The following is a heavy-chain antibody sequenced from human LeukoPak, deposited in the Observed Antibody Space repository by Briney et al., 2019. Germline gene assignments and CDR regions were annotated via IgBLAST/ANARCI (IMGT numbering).Heavy chain of an antibody. CDR3: ARGRKYCSSTSSCYAGDFDY. CDR2: IYSGDNT. Sequence: GGSLRLSYAASGFTFSSYAMSWVRQAAGKGLEWVSFIYSGDNTYYADSVKGRFTISRDNSRNTLYLQMNTLRAEDTAVYYCARGRKYCSSTSSCYAGDFDYWGQGTLVTVSS. J-gene: IGHJ4*02. CDR1: GFTFSSYA. D-gene: IGHD2-2*01. V-gene: IGHV3-66*01.